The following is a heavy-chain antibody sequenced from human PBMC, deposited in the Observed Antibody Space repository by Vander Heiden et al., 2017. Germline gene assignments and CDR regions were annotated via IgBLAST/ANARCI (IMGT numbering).Heavy chain of an antibody. CDR1: GFTFDDYA. V-gene: IGHV3-9*01. CDR3: AKGKNYDILTGSQGSGMDV. J-gene: IGHJ6*02. D-gene: IGHD3-9*01. Sequence: EVQLVESGGGLVQPGRSLRLSCAASGFTFDDYAMHWVRQAPGKGLEWVSGISWNSGSIGYADSVKGRFTISRDNAKNSLYLRMNSLRAEDTALYYCAKGKNYDILTGSQGSGMDVWGQGTTVTVSS. CDR2: ISWNSGSI.